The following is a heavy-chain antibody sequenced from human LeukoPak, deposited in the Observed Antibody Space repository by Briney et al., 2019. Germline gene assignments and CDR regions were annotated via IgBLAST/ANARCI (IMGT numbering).Heavy chain of an antibody. CDR2: IDTDGSNS. V-gene: IGHV3-74*01. Sequence: GSLRLSCAASVFTVSISRYWMHWVRQAPGKGLVWVSRIDTDGSNSDYADSVKGRFTISRDNAKNTVYLQMNSLRAEDTAVYYCVRGLQGIDYWGQGTLVTVSS. CDR1: VFTVSISRYW. D-gene: IGHD5-24*01. CDR3: VRGLQGIDY. J-gene: IGHJ4*02.